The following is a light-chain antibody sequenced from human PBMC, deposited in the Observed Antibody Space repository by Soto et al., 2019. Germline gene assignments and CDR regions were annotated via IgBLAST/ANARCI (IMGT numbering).Light chain of an antibody. J-gene: IGKJ1*01. V-gene: IGKV1-17*01. CDR3: LQHDFYPRT. CDR1: QGIRNQ. CDR2: AAS. Sequence: DIQMTQSPSSLSASVGDRVTITCRASQGIRNQLAWYQQEPGKAPKRLIYAASTLQRGVPSRFSGSGSGTEFTLTISSLQPEDFATYYCLQHDFYPRTFGQGTK.